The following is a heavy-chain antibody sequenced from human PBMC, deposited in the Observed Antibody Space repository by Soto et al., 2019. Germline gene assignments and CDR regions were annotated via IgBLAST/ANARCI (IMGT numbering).Heavy chain of an antibody. J-gene: IGHJ3*02. Sequence: EVQVLESGGGLVQPGGSLRLSCEGSGFTVSSHAMTWIRQAPGKGPEWVSTITADGGTNYADSVKGRFAMSRDTSESTLYLQVNGLGAEDTAAYYCAPHVSCSGGSCQYDAFAIRGQGTMVTVSS. CDR2: ITADGGT. CDR3: APHVSCSGGSCQYDAFAI. CDR1: GFTVSSHA. D-gene: IGHD2-15*01. V-gene: IGHV3-23*01.